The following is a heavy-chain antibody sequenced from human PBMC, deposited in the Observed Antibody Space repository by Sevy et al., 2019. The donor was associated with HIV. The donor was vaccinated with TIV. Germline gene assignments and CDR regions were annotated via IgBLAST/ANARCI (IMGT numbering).Heavy chain of an antibody. CDR1: GFTFDDYA. D-gene: IGHD5-12*01. J-gene: IGHJ4*02. CDR3: TRGLATADTPEYYFYY. CDR2: ITRNSYEAYGGTT. V-gene: IGHV3-49*03. Sequence: GGSLRLSCTTSGFTFDDYAMTWFRQPPGKGLEWVAFITRNSYEAYGGTTDYAASVKGRFIISRDDSKSIAYLQMNSLKTEDTAFYYCTRGLATADTPEYYFYYWGQGTLVTVSS.